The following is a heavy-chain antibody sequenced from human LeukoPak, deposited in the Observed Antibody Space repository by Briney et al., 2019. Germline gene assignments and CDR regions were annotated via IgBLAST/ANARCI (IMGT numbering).Heavy chain of an antibody. CDR3: ARYYSSNWQFDY. CDR1: GYTFSDYF. Sequence: GASVKVSCKTSGYTFSDYFVHWVRQAPGQGLEWMGWIKPNSGGTAYAQKFQGRVTMTRDTSIRTAYMELSRLTYDDTAVYYCARYYSSNWQFDYWGQGTLVTVSS. CDR2: IKPNSGGT. V-gene: IGHV1-2*02. J-gene: IGHJ4*02. D-gene: IGHD6-13*01.